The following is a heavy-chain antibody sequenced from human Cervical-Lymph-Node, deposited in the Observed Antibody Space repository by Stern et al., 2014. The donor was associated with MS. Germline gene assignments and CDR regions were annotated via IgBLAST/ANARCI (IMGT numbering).Heavy chain of an antibody. CDR3: ARPVGTSMDDAFHI. D-gene: IGHD5-18*01. J-gene: IGHJ3*02. V-gene: IGHV5-51*03. CDR2: IYPGDSDT. Sequence: MQLVQSGAEMKKPGESLKISCMVSGYSFTSYWIGWVRQMPGKGLEWMGIIYPGDSDTRHSPSFQGQVTISADMSISTAYLQWSGLKASDTAMYYCARPVGTSMDDAFHIWGQGTMVTVSS. CDR1: GYSFTSYW.